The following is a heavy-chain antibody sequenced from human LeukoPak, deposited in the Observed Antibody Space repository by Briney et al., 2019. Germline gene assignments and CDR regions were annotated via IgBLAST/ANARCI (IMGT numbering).Heavy chain of an antibody. CDR3: ARGRQGLQRYLFDY. CDR2: INHSGST. D-gene: IGHD6-25*01. Sequence: SETLSLTCAVYGGSFSGYYWSWLRQPPGKGLEWIGEINHSGSTNYNPSLKSRVTISVDTSKNQFSLKLSSVTAADTAVYYCARGRQGLQRYLFDYWGQGTLVTVSS. CDR1: GGSFSGYY. V-gene: IGHV4-34*01. J-gene: IGHJ4*02.